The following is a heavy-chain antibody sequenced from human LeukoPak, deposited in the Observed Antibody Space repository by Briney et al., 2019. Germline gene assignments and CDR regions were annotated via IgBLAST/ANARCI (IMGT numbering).Heavy chain of an antibody. CDR2: IYPGDSDT. D-gene: IGHD6-13*01. CDR1: GYSFTSYW. Sequence: GESLKISCKGSGYSFTSYWIGWVRQMPGKGLEWMGIIYPGDSDTRYSPSFQGQVTISADKSISTAYLQWSSLKASDTAMYHCARARYSSSWSRTRSYYFDYWGQGTLVTVSS. V-gene: IGHV5-51*01. CDR3: ARARYSSSWSRTRSYYFDY. J-gene: IGHJ4*02.